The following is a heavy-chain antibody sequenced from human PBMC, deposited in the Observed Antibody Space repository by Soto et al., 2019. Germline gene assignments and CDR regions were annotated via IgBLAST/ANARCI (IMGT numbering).Heavy chain of an antibody. V-gene: IGHV1-2*02. CDR1: GYTFTGYY. D-gene: IGHD6-19*01. CDR2: INPNSGGT. Sequence: QVQLVQSGAEVKKPGASVKVSCKASGYTFTGYYMHWVRQAPGQGLEWMGWINPNSGGTNYAQKLQGRVTMTRDTSISTAYMELSRLRSDDTAVYYCARYSRGRNSRAAFDYWGQGTLVTVSS. J-gene: IGHJ4*02. CDR3: ARYSRGRNSRAAFDY.